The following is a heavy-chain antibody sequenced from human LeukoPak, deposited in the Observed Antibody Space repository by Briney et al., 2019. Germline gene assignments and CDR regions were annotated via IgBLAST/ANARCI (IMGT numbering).Heavy chain of an antibody. CDR3: ARAHYGSGSSKFDY. CDR1: GGSISSYY. V-gene: IGHV4-59*01. CDR2: IYYSGST. Sequence: SETLSLTCTVSGGSISSYYLSWIRQPPGEGLEWIGYIYYSGSTNYNPSLKSRVTISVDTSKNQFSLKLSSVTAADTAVYYCARAHYGSGSSKFDYWGQGTLVTLSS. D-gene: IGHD3-10*01. J-gene: IGHJ4*02.